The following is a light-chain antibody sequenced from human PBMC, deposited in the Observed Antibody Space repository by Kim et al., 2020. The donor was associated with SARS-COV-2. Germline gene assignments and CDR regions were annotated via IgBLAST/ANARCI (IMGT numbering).Light chain of an antibody. J-gene: IGKJ1*01. V-gene: IGKV1-17*01. CDR3: LQHDSLPWT. CDR1: QGIRTD. CDR2: AAS. Sequence: ASVGDRVIISCRASQGIRTDLASYQRKPGKAPRRLIYAASLLQTGVPARFRGSGLVTEFSLTISSLQPEDFATYYCLQHDSLPWTFGQGTKVDIK.